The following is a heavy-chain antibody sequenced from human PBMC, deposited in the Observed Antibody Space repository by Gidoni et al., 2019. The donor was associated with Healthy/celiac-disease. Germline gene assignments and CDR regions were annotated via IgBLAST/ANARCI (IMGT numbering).Heavy chain of an antibody. CDR1: GFTFPSSA. Sequence: QMQLVQSGPEVKKPGTSVKVSCQASGFTFPSSAVPWVRQARGQRLEWIGWIVVGSGNTNYAQKFQERVTITRDMSTSTAYMELSSLRSEDTAVYYCAAVPSDYYGSGSYFPYYFDYWGQGTLVTVSS. CDR2: IVVGSGNT. J-gene: IGHJ4*02. D-gene: IGHD3-10*01. CDR3: AAVPSDYYGSGSYFPYYFDY. V-gene: IGHV1-58*01.